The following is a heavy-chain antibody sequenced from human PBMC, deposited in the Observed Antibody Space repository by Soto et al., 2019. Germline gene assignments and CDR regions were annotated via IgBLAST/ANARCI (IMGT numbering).Heavy chain of an antibody. D-gene: IGHD3-22*01. CDR2: ISGSGGST. CDR1: GFTFSSYA. V-gene: IGHV3-23*01. Sequence: QSGGSLRLSCAASGFTFSSYAMSWVRQAPGKGLEWVSAISGSGGSTYYADSVKGRFTISRDNSKNTLYLQMNSLRAEDTAVYYCAKVSLPTYYYDSSCYSQCVYWGQGTLVTVSS. J-gene: IGHJ4*02. CDR3: AKVSLPTYYYDSSCYSQCVY.